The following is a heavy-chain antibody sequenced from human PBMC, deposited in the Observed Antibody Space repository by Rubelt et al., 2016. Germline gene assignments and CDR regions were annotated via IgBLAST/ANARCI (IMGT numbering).Heavy chain of an antibody. CDR2: INHSGST. V-gene: IGHV4-34*01. CDR1: GGSFSGYY. D-gene: IGHD3-10*01. CDR3: ARDNRLWFGELLFGDWFDP. Sequence: QVQLQQWGAGLLKPSETLSLTCAVYGGSFSGYYWSWIRQPPGKGLEWIGEINHSGSTNYNPSLKSWVTMSLDTSKNQFALKLSSVTAADTAVYYCARDNRLWFGELLFGDWFDPWGQGTLVTVSS. J-gene: IGHJ5*02.